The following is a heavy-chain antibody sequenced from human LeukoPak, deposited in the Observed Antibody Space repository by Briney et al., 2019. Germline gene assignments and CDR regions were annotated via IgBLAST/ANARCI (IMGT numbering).Heavy chain of an antibody. V-gene: IGHV4-30-2*02. Sequence: SQTLSLTCDVSGDSISSGGYCWTWIRQLPGKGLEWIGYIYHSGTTYYNPSLKSRVTISVDTSKNQFSLKLSSVTAADTAVYYCAEGTGTPFDYWGQGTLVTVSS. CDR2: IYHSGTT. CDR3: AEGTGTPFDY. CDR1: GDSISSGGYC. J-gene: IGHJ4*02. D-gene: IGHD1-1*01.